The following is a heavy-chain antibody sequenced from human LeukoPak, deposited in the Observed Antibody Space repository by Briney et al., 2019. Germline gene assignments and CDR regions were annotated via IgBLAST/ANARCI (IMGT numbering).Heavy chain of an antibody. CDR3: ARGGGVASGYYVLVY. CDR1: GGSISSYY. Sequence: PSETLSLTCTVSGGSISSYYWSWIRQPPGKGLEWIGYIYYSGSTNYNPSLKSRVTISVDTSKNQFSLKLSSVTAADTAVYYCARGGGVASGYYVLVYWGQGTLVTVSS. J-gene: IGHJ4*02. V-gene: IGHV4-59*01. D-gene: IGHD5-12*01. CDR2: IYYSGST.